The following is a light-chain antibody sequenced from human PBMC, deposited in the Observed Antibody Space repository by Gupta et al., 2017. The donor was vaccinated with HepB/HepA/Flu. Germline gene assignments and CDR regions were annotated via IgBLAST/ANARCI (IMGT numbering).Light chain of an antibody. CDR2: GAS. CDR1: HDIKTF. CDR3: QQDDHLPYT. V-gene: IGKV1-33*01. Sequence: EIPMTPSPSSLSASVGDRVTITCQATHDIKTFLNWFQQKSGKAPRLLIDGASNLESGVPPRFSGSGSGTEFSLTIANVQPEDVASDVCQQDDHLPYTFGQGT. J-gene: IGKJ2*01.